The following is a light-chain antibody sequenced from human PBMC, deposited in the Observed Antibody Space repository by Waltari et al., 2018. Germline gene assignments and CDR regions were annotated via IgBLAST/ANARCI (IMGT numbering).Light chain of an antibody. Sequence: SYELTQPPSVSVFPGQTASITCPGDKVGEKYASWYQQKPGRSPVLVIYQDTKRPSGIPERFSGSNSGNTATLTISGTQGMDEADYYCLAWDSSTAWVFGGGTKLTVL. CDR2: QDT. CDR1: KVGEKY. J-gene: IGLJ3*02. V-gene: IGLV3-1*01. CDR3: LAWDSSTAWV.